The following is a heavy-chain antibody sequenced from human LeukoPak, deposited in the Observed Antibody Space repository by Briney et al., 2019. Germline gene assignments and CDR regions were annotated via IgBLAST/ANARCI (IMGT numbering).Heavy chain of an antibody. CDR1: GFTFSTYA. Sequence: GGSLRLSCAASGFTFSTYAMSWVRQAPGKGLEWVSTISGSGGSTYYADSVKGRFTISRDNAKNTLYLQMNSLRAEDTAVYYCARSTSQGFDYWGLGTPVIVSS. J-gene: IGHJ4*02. CDR2: ISGSGGST. CDR3: ARSTSQGFDY. V-gene: IGHV3-23*01.